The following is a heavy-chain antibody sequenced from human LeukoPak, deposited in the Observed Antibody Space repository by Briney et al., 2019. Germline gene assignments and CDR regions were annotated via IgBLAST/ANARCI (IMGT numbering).Heavy chain of an antibody. J-gene: IGHJ6*02. CDR1: GFTFSSYA. V-gene: IGHV3-64*01. D-gene: IGHD3-10*01. CDR3: ARVGYGSGRDYYYGMDV. CDR2: ISSNGGST. Sequence: SGGSLRLSCAASGFTFSSYAMHWVRQAPGKGLEYASAISSNGGSTYYANSVKGRFTISRDNSKNTLYLQMGSLRAEDMAVYYCARVGYGSGRDYYYGMDVWGQRTTVTVSS.